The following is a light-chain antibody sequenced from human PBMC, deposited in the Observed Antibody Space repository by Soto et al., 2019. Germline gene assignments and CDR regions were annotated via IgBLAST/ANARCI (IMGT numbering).Light chain of an antibody. CDR3: AAWDDSLSGRV. Sequence: QSALTQPPSASGSPGQSVTISCTGTSSDVGRNHYVSWYQFLPGKVPKVMIYEVDKRPSGVPDRFSGSRSGNTASLTVSGLQPEDEGDYYCAAWDDSLSGRVFGGGTKLTVL. CDR2: EVD. V-gene: IGLV2-8*01. J-gene: IGLJ3*02. CDR1: SSDVGRNHY.